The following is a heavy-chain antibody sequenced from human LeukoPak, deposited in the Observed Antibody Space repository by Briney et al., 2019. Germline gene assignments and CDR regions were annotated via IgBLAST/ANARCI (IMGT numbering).Heavy chain of an antibody. CDR1: GFTFSSYS. CDR3: ARESYSYPYYYYYYMDV. Sequence: GGSLRLSCAASGFTFSSYSMNWVRQAPGKGLEWVSSISSSSSYIYYADSVKGRFTISRDNAKNSLYLQMNSLRAEDTAVYYCARESYSYPYYYYYYMDVWGKGTTGTVS. J-gene: IGHJ6*03. D-gene: IGHD5-18*01. V-gene: IGHV3-21*01. CDR2: ISSSSSYI.